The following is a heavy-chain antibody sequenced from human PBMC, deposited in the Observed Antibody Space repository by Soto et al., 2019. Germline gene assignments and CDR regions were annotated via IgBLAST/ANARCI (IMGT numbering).Heavy chain of an antibody. J-gene: IGHJ5*02. D-gene: IGHD2-2*01. CDR3: ARLGFYYQSLDP. Sequence: SETLSLTCSVSGASISTDYWSWIRQPPGKRLEYIGFIYKGGSPNYNPSLESRVTVSLETSKSQFSLTLSSVTASDTAVYYCARLGFYYQSLDPWGHGTLVTVSS. CDR1: GASISTDY. CDR2: IYKGGSP. V-gene: IGHV4-59*08.